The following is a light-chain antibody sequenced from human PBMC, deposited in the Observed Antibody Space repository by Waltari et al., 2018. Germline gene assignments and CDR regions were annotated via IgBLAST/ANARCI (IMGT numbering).Light chain of an antibody. CDR1: TSDVGGYHY. CDR3: CSYAGSYTHVV. Sequence: QSALTHTRVLSGSPGHSVTIPCTGTTSDVGGYHYVSLYQHYPVKAPKPMICAVTKRPSGVPDRFSGSKSGNTASLTISGLQAEDEADYYCCSYAGSYTHVVFGGGTKLTVL. CDR2: AVT. J-gene: IGLJ2*01. V-gene: IGLV2-11*01.